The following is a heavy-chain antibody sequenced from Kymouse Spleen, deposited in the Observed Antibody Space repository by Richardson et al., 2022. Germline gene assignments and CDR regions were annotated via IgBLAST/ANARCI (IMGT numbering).Heavy chain of an antibody. CDR1: GFTFSSYG. Sequence: QVQLVESGGGVVQPGRSLRLSCAASGFTFSSYGMHWVRQAPGKGLEWVAVISYDGSNKYYADSVKGRFTISRDNSKNTLYLQMNSLRAEDTAVYYCAKDRGITGTTRDYYYGMDVWGQGTTVTVSS. CDR3: AKDRGITGTTRDYYYGMDV. J-gene: IGHJ6*02. D-gene: IGHD1-7*01. CDR2: ISYDGSNK. V-gene: IGHV3-30*18.